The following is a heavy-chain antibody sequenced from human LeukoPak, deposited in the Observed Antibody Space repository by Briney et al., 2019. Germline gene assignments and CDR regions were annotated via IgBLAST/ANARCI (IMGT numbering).Heavy chain of an antibody. CDR3: TRGQSYCGADCYSD. Sequence: GGSLRLSCAASGFSVSNYMSWVRQPPGKGLEWVSVMYTGGGRYYGDSVKGRFTISRDNSKNTVFLQMNSLRVEDTALYYCTRGQSYCGADCYSDWGQGTLVTVSS. J-gene: IGHJ4*02. CDR2: MYTGGGR. V-gene: IGHV3-66*01. D-gene: IGHD2-21*02. CDR1: GFSVSNY.